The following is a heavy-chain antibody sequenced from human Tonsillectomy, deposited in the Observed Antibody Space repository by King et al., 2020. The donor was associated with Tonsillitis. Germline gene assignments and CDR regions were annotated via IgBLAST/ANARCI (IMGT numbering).Heavy chain of an antibody. J-gene: IGHJ4*02. CDR3: AKDREAIVVVITDYFDY. CDR2: ITGSGGSP. CDR1: GFTFSSYA. D-gene: IGHD3-22*01. V-gene: IGHV3-23*04. Sequence: VQLVESGGGLVQPWGSLRLSCSAPGFTFSSYAISWVRQAPVEGLEGVSSITGSGGSPYYPASVKGRFTISRDNSKNTLYLQMNSLRAEDTAVYYCAKDREAIVVVITDYFDYWGQGTLVTVSS.